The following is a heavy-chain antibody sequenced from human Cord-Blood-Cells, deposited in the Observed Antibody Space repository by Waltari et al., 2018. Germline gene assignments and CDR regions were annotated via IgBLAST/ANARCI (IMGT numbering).Heavy chain of an antibody. CDR1: GFTFRSYW. V-gene: IGHV3-7*01. CDR2: IKKDGSEK. D-gene: IGHD1-26*01. CDR3: ARDSGSYDH. Sequence: EVQLVESGGGWVQPGGSLRLSCAASGFTFRSYWMSWVRQAPGKGLGWVANIKKDGSEKYYVDSVKGRFTISRDNAKNSLYRQMNSLRAEDTAVYDCARDSGSYDHWGQGTLVTVSS. J-gene: IGHJ4*02.